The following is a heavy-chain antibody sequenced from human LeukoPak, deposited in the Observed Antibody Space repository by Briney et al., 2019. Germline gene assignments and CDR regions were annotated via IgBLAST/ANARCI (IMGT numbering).Heavy chain of an antibody. D-gene: IGHD3-22*01. CDR1: GFTFSSYS. CDR3: ARDSPPYYYDSSSYYDGVDY. J-gene: IGHJ4*02. Sequence: GGSLRLSCAASGFTFSSYSMNWVRQAPGKGLEWVSYISSSSSTIYYADSVKGRFTISRDNAKNSLYLQMNSLRAEDTAVYYCARDSPPYYYDSSSYYDGVDYWGQGTLVTVSS. CDR2: ISSSSSTI. V-gene: IGHV3-48*01.